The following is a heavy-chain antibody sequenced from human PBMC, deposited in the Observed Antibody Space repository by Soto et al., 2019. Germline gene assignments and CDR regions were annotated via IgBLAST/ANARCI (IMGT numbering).Heavy chain of an antibody. CDR1: GFSVSSYE. CDR2: ISGDNTI. V-gene: IGHV3-48*03. J-gene: IGHJ4*02. Sequence: GGSLRLSCVGSGFSVSSYEMNWVRQAPGKGLEWVAYISGDNTIYYADSVEGRFTIARESAQNSLFLQMTSLRVEDTAVYYCASSEWGSGGTPYLDYCGQGSLVTVSS. D-gene: IGHD3-3*01. CDR3: ASSEWGSGGTPYLDY.